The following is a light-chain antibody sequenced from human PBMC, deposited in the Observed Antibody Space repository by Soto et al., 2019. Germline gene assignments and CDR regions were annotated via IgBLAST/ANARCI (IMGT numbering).Light chain of an antibody. V-gene: IGLV3-21*04. CDR3: QVWDSSSDHVV. CDR1: NIGSKS. J-gene: IGLJ2*01. CDR2: YNS. Sequence: SSELTQPPSVSVAPGKTASITFGGNNIGSKSVHWCQQKPGQAPVLVIYYNSDRPSGIPERFFGSNSGNTATLTIYRVEAGDEADYYCQVWDSSSDHVVFGGGTQLTVL.